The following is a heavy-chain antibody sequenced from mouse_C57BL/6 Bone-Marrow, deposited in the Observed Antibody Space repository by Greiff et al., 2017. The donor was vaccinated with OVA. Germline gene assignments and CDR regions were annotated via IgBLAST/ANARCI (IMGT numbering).Heavy chain of an antibody. J-gene: IGHJ3*01. CDR3: TGTWFAY. CDR1: GYTFTDYE. V-gene: IGHV1-15*01. Sequence: QVQLQQSGAELVRPGASVTLSCKASGYTFTDYEMHWVKQTPVHGLEWIGAIDPETGGTAYNQKFKGKAILTADKSSSTSYMELRSLTSEDSAVYYCTGTWFAYWGQGTLVTVSA. CDR2: IDPETGGT.